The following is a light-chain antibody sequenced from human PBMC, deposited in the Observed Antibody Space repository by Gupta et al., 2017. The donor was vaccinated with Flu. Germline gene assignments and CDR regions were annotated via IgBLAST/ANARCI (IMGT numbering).Light chain of an antibody. Sequence: PAPLALSPGERAIRSCRASQTVSNYLAWFQQKPGQAPRLLIYDASNRATGIPARFSGSGSGTDFTLTISSLEPEDFAVYFCQQRSSWPMTFGPGTKVDVK. CDR3: QQRSSWPMT. J-gene: IGKJ3*01. CDR1: QTVSNY. V-gene: IGKV3-11*01. CDR2: DAS.